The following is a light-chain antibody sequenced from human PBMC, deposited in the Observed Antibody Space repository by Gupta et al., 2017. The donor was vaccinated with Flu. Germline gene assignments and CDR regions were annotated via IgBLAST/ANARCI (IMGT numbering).Light chain of an antibody. CDR1: QSVGSS. CDR2: GAS. V-gene: IGKV3-15*01. J-gene: IGKJ1*01. CDR3: QQYNSWPRT. Sequence: GERVTLSCRASQSVGSSLAWYQQTPGQAPRLLISGASTRATGIPARFSGSGSGTDFTLTISSLQSEDFAVYYCQQYNSWPRTFGQGTKVEI.